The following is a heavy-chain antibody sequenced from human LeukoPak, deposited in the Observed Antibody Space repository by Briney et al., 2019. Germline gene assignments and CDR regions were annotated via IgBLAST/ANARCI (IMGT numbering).Heavy chain of an antibody. CDR2: IYPDESQT. V-gene: IGHV5-51*01. CDR3: ARRSQSDYYGMDV. Sequence: GESLKISCEGSGYSFSNYWIGWVRQMPGKGLEWMGSIYPDESQTRYRPSFQGQVTISADKSISTAYLQWSSLKASDTAMYYCARRSQSDYYGMDVWGQGTTVTVSS. J-gene: IGHJ6*02. CDR1: GYSFSNYW.